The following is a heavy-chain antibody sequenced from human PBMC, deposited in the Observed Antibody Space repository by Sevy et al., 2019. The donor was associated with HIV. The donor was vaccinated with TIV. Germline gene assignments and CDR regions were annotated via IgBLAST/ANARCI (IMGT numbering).Heavy chain of an antibody. V-gene: IGHV4-34*01. CDR3: ARHCTGSSCSHAFNI. D-gene: IGHD2-15*01. CDR2: INHSGGT. Sequence: SETLSLTCAVYGGSSSGYYWSWIRQPPGKGLEWIGEINHSGGTNYNPSLKSRVTISVDTSKNQFSLKLNSVTAADTAVYYCARHCTGSSCSHAFNIWGQGTMVTVSS. J-gene: IGHJ3*02. CDR1: GGSSSGYY.